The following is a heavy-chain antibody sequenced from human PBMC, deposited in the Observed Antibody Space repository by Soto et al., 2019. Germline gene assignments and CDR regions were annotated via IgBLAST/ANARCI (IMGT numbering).Heavy chain of an antibody. CDR3: ASGDSSTAAYFDY. J-gene: IGHJ4*02. V-gene: IGHV4-59*01. CDR1: GGSISSYY. D-gene: IGHD6-13*01. CDR2: MYYSGST. Sequence: PSETLSLTCTVSGGSISSYYWSWIRQPPGKGLEWIGYMYYSGSTNYNPSLKSRVTISADTSKNQFSLKVSSVTAADTAVYYCASGDSSTAAYFDYWGPGTLVTVSS.